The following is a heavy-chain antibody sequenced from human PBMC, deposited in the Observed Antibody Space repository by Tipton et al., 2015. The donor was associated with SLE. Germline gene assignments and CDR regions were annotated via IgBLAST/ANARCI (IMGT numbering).Heavy chain of an antibody. D-gene: IGHD3-3*01. CDR3: TQRIGVFGVPDAGWFDP. Sequence: SLRLSCTASGFSFGDYGMSWVRQAPGKGLEWVGFIRSKAYGGTIDYAAAVRGRFTISRDDSRGIAYLQMNSLKTEDTAVYYCTQRIGVFGVPDAGWFDPWGQGTLVTVSS. V-gene: IGHV3-49*04. J-gene: IGHJ5*02. CDR1: GFSFGDYG. CDR2: IRSKAYGGTI.